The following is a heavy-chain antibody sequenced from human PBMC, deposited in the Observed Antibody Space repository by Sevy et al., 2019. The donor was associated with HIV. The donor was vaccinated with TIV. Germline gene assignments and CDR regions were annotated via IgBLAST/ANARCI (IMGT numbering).Heavy chain of an antibody. V-gene: IGHV3-49*03. J-gene: IGHJ4*02. CDR3: TRPLATADTPEYFFDY. CDR2: IRRNSHEPYGGTT. D-gene: IGHD5-12*01. CDR1: GFTFGDYA. Sequence: GESLKISCTSSGFTFGDYAMSWFRQAPGKGLEWVAFIRRNSHEPYGGTTEYAASVKGRFTISRDDSKSIAYLQMNSLKTEDTAFYYCTRPLATADTPEYFFDYWGQGILVTVSS.